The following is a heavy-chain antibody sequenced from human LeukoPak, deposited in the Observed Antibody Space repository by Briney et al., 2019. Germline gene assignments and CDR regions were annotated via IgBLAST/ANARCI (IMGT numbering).Heavy chain of an antibody. CDR2: IYSGGST. V-gene: IGHV3-66*01. CDR1: GFTVSSNY. Sequence: GGSLRLSCAASGFTVSSNYMSWVRQAPGKGLEWVSVIYSGGSTYCADSVKGRFTISRDNSKNTLYLQMNSLRAEDTAVYYCARDSDYDFWSGELMGYYGMDVWGQGTTVTVSS. CDR3: ARDSDYDFWSGELMGYYGMDV. J-gene: IGHJ6*02. D-gene: IGHD3-3*01.